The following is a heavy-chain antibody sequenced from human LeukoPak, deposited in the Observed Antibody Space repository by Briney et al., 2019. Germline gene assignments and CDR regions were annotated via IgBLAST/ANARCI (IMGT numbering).Heavy chain of an antibody. Sequence: PSQTLSLTCTVSGGSISSGGYYWSWIRQHPGKGLEWIGYIYYSGSTYYNPSLKSRVTISVDTSKNQFSLKLSSVTAADTAVYYCARWVATGAYYFDYWGQGTLVTVSS. CDR1: GGSISSGGYY. V-gene: IGHV4-30-4*08. CDR3: ARWVATGAYYFDY. CDR2: IYYSGST. D-gene: IGHD1-14*01. J-gene: IGHJ4*02.